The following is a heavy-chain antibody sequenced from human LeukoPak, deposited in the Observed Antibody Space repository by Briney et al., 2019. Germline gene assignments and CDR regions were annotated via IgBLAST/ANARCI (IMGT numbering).Heavy chain of an antibody. CDR2: IGAAGSHI. CDR3: VRVGSGATRADTLDL. CDR1: GFTFSAYS. J-gene: IGHJ3*01. V-gene: IGHV3-21*01. D-gene: IGHD6-19*01. Sequence: PGGSLRLSCAASGFTFSAYSMNWVRQAPGEGLEWVSSIGAAGSHIYYADSMKGRFTISRDNAKSSLFLQMNSLRAEDTGTYYCVRVGSGATRADTLDLWGQGTMVTVSS.